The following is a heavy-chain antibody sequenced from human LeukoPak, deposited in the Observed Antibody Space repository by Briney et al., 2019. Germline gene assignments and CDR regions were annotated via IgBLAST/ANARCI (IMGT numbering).Heavy chain of an antibody. Sequence: SETLSLTCAVYGGSFSGYYWSWIRQPPGKGLEWIGEINHSGSTNYNPSLKSRVTISVDTSKNQFSLKLSSVTAADTAVYYCARGVVPAASVGEVRHSDAFDIWGQGTMVTVS. V-gene: IGHV4-34*01. CDR3: ARGVVPAASVGEVRHSDAFDI. CDR2: INHSGST. J-gene: IGHJ3*02. CDR1: GGSFSGYY. D-gene: IGHD2-2*01.